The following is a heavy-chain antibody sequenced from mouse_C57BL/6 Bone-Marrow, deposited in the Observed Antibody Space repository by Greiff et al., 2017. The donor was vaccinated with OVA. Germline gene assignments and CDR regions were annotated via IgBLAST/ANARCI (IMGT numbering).Heavy chain of an antibody. D-gene: IGHD2-1*01. CDR1: GYTFTSYW. J-gene: IGHJ3*01. V-gene: IGHV1-53*01. CDR3: ARSGIYYGPWFAY. Sequence: QVQLQQSGTELVKPGASVKLSCKASGYTFTSYWMHWVKQRPGQGLEWIGNINPSNGGTNYNEKFKSKATLTVDKSSSTAYMQLSSLTSEDSAVYYCARSGIYYGPWFAYWGQGTLVTVSA. CDR2: INPSNGGT.